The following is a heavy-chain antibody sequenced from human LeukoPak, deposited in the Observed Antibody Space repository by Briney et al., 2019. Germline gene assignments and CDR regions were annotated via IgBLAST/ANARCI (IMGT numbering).Heavy chain of an antibody. D-gene: IGHD3-10*01. Sequence: GGSLRLSCAASGFTFSSYSMNWVRQAPGKGLEWDSYISSSTSSIYYADSVKGRFTISRDNAKNSLYLQMNSLRDEDTAVYYCARDSRMVRGVHYYYDGMDVWGQGTTVTVSS. V-gene: IGHV3-48*02. CDR3: ARDSRMVRGVHYYYDGMDV. CDR1: GFTFSSYS. CDR2: ISSSTSSI. J-gene: IGHJ6*02.